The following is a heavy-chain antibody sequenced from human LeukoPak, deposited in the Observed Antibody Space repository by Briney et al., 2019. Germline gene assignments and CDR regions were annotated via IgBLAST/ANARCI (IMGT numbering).Heavy chain of an antibody. Sequence: GGSLRLSCAASGLTFSNSWMQWVRQAPGKGLVRVSRINPDGSSSGYADSVKGRFTISRDNAKNTLYVQMNSLRAEDTAVYYCTRDIYGPGDYWGQGTLVAVSS. CDR2: INPDGSSS. D-gene: IGHD4-17*01. CDR1: GLTFSNSW. V-gene: IGHV3-74*01. CDR3: TRDIYGPGDY. J-gene: IGHJ4*02.